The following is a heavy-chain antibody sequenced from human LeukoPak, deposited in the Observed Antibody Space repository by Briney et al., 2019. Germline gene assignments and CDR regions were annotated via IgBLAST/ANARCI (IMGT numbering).Heavy chain of an antibody. V-gene: IGHV1-46*01. CDR1: GYTFTSYY. J-gene: IGHJ6*03. D-gene: IGHD2/OR15-2a*01. CDR3: ARTTDAYYYYYYMDV. CDR2: INPSGGST. Sequence: ASVKVSCKASGYTFTSYYMHWVRQAPGQGLEWMGIINPSGGSTSYAQKFQGRVTMTRDTSTSTVYMELSSLRSEDTAVYYCARTTDAYYYYYYMDVWGKGTTVTVSS.